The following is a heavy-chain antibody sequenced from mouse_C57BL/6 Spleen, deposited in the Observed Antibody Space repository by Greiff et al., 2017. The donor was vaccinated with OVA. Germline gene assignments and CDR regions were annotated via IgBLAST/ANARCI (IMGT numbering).Heavy chain of an antibody. J-gene: IGHJ2*01. Sequence: LEESGAELARPGASVKLSCKASGYTFTSYGISWVKQRTGQGLEWIGEIYPRSGNTYYNEKFKGKATLTADKSSSTAYMELRSLTSEDSAVYFCARSYGSSQYYFDYWGQGTTLTVSS. V-gene: IGHV1-81*01. CDR3: ARSYGSSQYYFDY. D-gene: IGHD1-1*01. CDR2: IYPRSGNT. CDR1: GYTFTSYG.